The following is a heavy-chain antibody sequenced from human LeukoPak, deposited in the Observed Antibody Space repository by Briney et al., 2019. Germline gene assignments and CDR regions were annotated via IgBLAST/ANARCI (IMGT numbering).Heavy chain of an antibody. CDR1: GFTVRSNY. CDR3: ARSPYSSGWYYFDY. D-gene: IGHD6-19*01. J-gene: IGHJ4*01. Sequence: GGSLRLSCAASGFTVRSNYMSWVRQAPGKGLEWVSVIYSGGSTYYADSVKGRFTISRDNSKNTLYLQMNSLRAEDTAVYYCARSPYSSGWYYFDYWGHGTLVTVSS. CDR2: IYSGGST. V-gene: IGHV3-66*02.